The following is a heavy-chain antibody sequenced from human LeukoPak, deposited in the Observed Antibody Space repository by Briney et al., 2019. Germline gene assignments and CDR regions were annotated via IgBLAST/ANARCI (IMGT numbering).Heavy chain of an antibody. CDR1: GGTFSSYA. V-gene: IGHV1-69*13. CDR2: IIPIFGTA. CDR3: ARGECSSSSAYIDG. J-gene: IGHJ6*03. D-gene: IGHD6-6*01. Sequence: AASVKVSCKASGGTFSSYAISWVRQAPGQGLEWMGGIIPIFGTANYAQKFQGRVTITADESTSTAYMELSNLRSEDTAVYRCARGECSSSSAYIDGWGEGTTVTVSS.